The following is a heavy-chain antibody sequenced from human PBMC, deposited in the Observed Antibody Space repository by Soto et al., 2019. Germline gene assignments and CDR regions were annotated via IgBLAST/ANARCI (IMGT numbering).Heavy chain of an antibody. Sequence: SGPTLVNPTQTLTLTCTFSGFSLKSSGVGVAWIRQPPGKALEWLALVYWSDEKRYSPSLKNRLTITKDTSKNEVVLTMTNMDPLDTATYYCAHKEYYFDRRTYYNVRWFDPWGQGILVTVSS. D-gene: IGHD3-10*01. V-gene: IGHV2-5*01. CDR2: VYWSDEK. CDR1: GFSLKSSGVG. J-gene: IGHJ5*02. CDR3: AHKEYYFDRRTYYNVRWFDP.